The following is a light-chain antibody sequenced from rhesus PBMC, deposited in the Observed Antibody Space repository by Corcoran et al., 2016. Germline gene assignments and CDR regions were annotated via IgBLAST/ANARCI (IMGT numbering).Light chain of an antibody. CDR3: QQYSNLPLT. CDR2: GAS. V-gene: IGKV3-42*03. Sequence: EIVLTQSPATLSLSTGERATLSCRASQSVSSSLAWYQKKPEQAPRLLIYGASRRATGIPDRFSGSGSGTAFTITISSLEPEDFAVYYCQQYSNLPLTFGGGTKVEIK. J-gene: IGKJ4*01. CDR1: QSVSSS.